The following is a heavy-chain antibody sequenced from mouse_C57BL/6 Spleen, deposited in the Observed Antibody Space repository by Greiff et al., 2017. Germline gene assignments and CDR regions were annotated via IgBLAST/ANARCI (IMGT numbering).Heavy chain of an antibody. CDR1: GYSFTSYY. J-gene: IGHJ4*01. CDR3: ARWSTHAMDY. D-gene: IGHD5-1*01. Sequence: VQLQQSGPELVKPGASVKISCKASGYSFTSYYIHWVKQRPGQGLEWIGWIYPGSGNTKYNEKFKGKATLTADTSSSTAYMQLSSLTSEDSAVYYCARWSTHAMDYWGQGTSVTVSS. V-gene: IGHV1-66*01. CDR2: IYPGSGNT.